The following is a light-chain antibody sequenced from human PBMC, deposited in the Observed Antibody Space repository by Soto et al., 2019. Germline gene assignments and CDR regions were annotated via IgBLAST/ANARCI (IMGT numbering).Light chain of an antibody. CDR1: SSDVGGYNY. CDR3: SSYSGSKNYV. Sequence: QSALTQPPSASGSPGQPVTISCTGTSSDVGGYNYVSWYQQHPGKAPKLMIYEVTKRTSGVPDRFSGSKSGNTASLTVSGLQAEYEAVYYCSSYSGSKNYVFGTGTKLTVL. V-gene: IGLV2-8*01. CDR2: EVT. J-gene: IGLJ1*01.